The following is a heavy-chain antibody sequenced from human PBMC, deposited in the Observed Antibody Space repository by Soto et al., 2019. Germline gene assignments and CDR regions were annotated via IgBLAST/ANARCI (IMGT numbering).Heavy chain of an antibody. CDR2: ISGGGGTT. Sequence: GGSLRLSCAASGFTFSSYAMSWVRQTPGKGLEWVSVISGGGGTTYYADSVTGRFTSSRDNSKNTLFLQVSSLRAEDTAVYYCAQLPPYNNNWYRGTYYWGQGTLVTVSS. D-gene: IGHD6-13*01. CDR1: GFTFSSYA. J-gene: IGHJ4*02. CDR3: AQLPPYNNNWYRGTYY. V-gene: IGHV3-23*01.